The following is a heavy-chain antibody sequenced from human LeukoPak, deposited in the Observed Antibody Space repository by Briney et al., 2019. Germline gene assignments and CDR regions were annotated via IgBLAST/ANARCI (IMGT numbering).Heavy chain of an antibody. D-gene: IGHD4-17*01. Sequence: GGSLRLSCTASGFTFGDYAMSWVRQAPGKGLERVGFIRSKAYGGTTEYAASVKGRFTISRDDSKSIAYLQMNSLKTEDTAVYYCTRSPPASDYGDNEYVGNYYYYYMDVWGKGTTVTVSS. J-gene: IGHJ6*03. CDR1: GFTFGDYA. V-gene: IGHV3-49*04. CDR2: IRSKAYGGTT. CDR3: TRSPPASDYGDNEYVGNYYYYYMDV.